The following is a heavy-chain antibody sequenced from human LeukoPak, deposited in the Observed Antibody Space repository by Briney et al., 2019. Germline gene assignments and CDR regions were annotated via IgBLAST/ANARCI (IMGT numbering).Heavy chain of an antibody. J-gene: IGHJ4*02. CDR3: ARARTWYSSSWYYNDY. V-gene: IGHV1-18*01. Sequence: GASVKVSCKASGYTFTSYGISWVQQAPGQGLEWMGWISAYNGNTNYAQKLQGRVTMTTDTSTSTAYMELRSLRSDDTAVYYCARARTWYSSSWYYNDYWGQGTLVTVSS. CDR1: GYTFTSYG. CDR2: ISAYNGNT. D-gene: IGHD6-13*01.